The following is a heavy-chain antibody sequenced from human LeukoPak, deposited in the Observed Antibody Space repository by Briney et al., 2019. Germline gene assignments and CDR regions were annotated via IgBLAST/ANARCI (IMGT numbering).Heavy chain of an antibody. CDR2: MSGNGGTT. CDR3: ARRDYYDSSGYSPLFDY. V-gene: IGHV3-23*01. Sequence: GGSLRLSCAASGFTFSAYAMSWVRQAPGKGLEWVPGMSGNGGTTYYADSVKGRFTISRDDSKNTLYMQMNNLRAEDTAVYYCARRDYYDSSGYSPLFDYWGQGTLVTVSS. J-gene: IGHJ4*02. D-gene: IGHD3-22*01. CDR1: GFTFSAYA.